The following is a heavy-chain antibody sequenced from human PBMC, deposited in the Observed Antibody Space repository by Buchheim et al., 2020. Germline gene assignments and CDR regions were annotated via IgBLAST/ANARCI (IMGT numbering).Heavy chain of an antibody. Sequence: EVQLLESGGGLVQPGGSLRLSCAASGFTFSSYAMSWVRQAPGKGLEWVSAISGSGGSTYYADSVKGRFTISRHNSKHTLYLQMNSLGAEDTAVYYCAKCRWRGIVAPGAFDYWGQGTL. CDR3: AKCRWRGIVAPGAFDY. CDR2: ISGSGGST. V-gene: IGHV3-23*01. D-gene: IGHD1-26*01. J-gene: IGHJ4*02. CDR1: GFTFSSYA.